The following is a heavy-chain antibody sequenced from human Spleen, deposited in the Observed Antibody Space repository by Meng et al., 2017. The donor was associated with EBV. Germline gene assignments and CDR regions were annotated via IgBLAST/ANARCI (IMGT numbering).Heavy chain of an antibody. J-gene: IGHJ4*02. CDR3: ARGDRASMTTVTSLVY. D-gene: IGHD4-17*01. CDR1: GASISSSNW. Sequence: QVQLWGQGPGLVNPSGTLSLTCAVAGASISSSNWWTWVRQPPGKGLEWIGEIYHSGPTNYNPSLKSRVTMSVDKSKNQFSLKMNSVTAADAAVYYCARGDRASMTTVTSLVYWGQGTLVTVSS. V-gene: IGHV4-4*02. CDR2: IYHSGPT.